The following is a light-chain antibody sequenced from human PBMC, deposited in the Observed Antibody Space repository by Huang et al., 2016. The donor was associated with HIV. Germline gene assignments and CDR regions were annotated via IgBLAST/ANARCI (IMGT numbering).Light chain of an antibody. V-gene: IGKV1-39*01. CDR3: QQSSSTPWT. Sequence: DIQMTQSPSSLSASVGDRVTITCRASQSISSYLNWYQQTPGKAPNLLIYAASSLQSGVPSRFSGSGSGTDFTLTIRSQQPEDFATYYCQQSSSTPWTFGQGTKVEIK. CDR1: QSISSY. CDR2: AAS. J-gene: IGKJ1*01.